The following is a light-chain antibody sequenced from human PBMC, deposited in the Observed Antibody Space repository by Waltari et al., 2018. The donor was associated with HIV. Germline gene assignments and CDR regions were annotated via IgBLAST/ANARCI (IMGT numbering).Light chain of an antibody. J-gene: IGKJ2*01. CDR1: QSVASS. Sequence: EIVMTQSPATLSLSPRERAILSCRASQSVASSLAWYQQTPGQAPRLLIYGASTRAAGIPGRFSGSGSGTEFTLTISSLQSEDSAIYFCHQYNSWPPRYTFGQGTKLEI. CDR3: HQYNSWPPRYT. V-gene: IGKV3-15*01. CDR2: GAS.